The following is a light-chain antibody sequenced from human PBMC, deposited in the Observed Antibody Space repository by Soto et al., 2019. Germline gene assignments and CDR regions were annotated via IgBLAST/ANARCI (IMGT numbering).Light chain of an antibody. CDR1: SSDIGGYNY. CDR2: EVS. V-gene: IGLV2-14*01. J-gene: IGLJ2*01. Sequence: QSVLTQPASVSASPGQSITISCTGTSSDIGGYNYVSWYQQQPGKAPKLLIYEVSNRPSGVSNRFSGSKSGNTASLTISGLQAEDEADYYCSSYTSSSTVVFGGGTKLTVL. CDR3: SSYTSSSTVV.